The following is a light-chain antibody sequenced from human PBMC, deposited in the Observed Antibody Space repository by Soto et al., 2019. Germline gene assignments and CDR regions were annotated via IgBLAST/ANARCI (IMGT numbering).Light chain of an antibody. CDR1: QSVSTN. V-gene: IGKV3-15*01. CDR2: GAS. CDR3: QQYNNWLGT. J-gene: IGKJ1*01. Sequence: EIVMTQSPATLSVSPGERATLSCRASQSVSTNLAWYQQTPGQALRLLIFGASTRATGIPARFSGSGSGTEFTLTISSLQSEDFAVYYCQQYNNWLGTFGQGTKVEIK.